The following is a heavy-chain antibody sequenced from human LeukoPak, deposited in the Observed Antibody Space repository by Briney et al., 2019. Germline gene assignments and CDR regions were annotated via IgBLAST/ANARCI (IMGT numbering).Heavy chain of an antibody. CDR3: ARDVTPPRGPFDY. CDR1: GFTFSSYW. V-gene: IGHV3-7*01. CDR2: IKQDGSEK. D-gene: IGHD3-10*01. J-gene: IGHJ4*02. Sequence: GGSLRFSCAASGFTFSSYWMSWVRQAPGKGLEWVANIKQDGSEKYYVDSVKGRFTISRDNAKNSLYLQMNSLRAEDTAVYYCARDVTPPRGPFDYCGQGTLVTVSS.